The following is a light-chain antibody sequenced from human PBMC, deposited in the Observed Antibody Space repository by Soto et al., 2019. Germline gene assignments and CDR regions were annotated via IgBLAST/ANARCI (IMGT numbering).Light chain of an antibody. V-gene: IGKV3-20*01. CDR1: QSVRTK. J-gene: IGKJ1*01. Sequence: EIVITLSISTVDVSPGEGDTLSCWASQSVRTKLAWYQQKAGQTPKLLSYDASSRASGTPDRFSGSGSGTDFSLTISRLEPEDFAVYYCQQYGTSPQTSAQRSKVDI. CDR3: QQYGTSPQT. CDR2: DAS.